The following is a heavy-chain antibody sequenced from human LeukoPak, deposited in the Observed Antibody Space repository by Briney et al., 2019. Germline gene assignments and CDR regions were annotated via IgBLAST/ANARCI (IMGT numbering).Heavy chain of an antibody. D-gene: IGHD3-10*01. V-gene: IGHV3-53*01. CDR1: GFIVNTYY. Sequence: GGSLRLSCAVSGFIVNTYYMSWVRQAPGKGLEWVSIIYSGGNTDYADSVKGRFTISRDTSKNTMYLQMNSLRAEDTAVYYCARGWSYYGSGRALDPWGQGTLVTVSS. J-gene: IGHJ5*02. CDR3: ARGWSYYGSGRALDP. CDR2: IYSGGNT.